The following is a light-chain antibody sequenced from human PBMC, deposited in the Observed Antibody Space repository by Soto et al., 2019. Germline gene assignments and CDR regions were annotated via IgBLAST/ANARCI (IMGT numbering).Light chain of an antibody. V-gene: IGLV1-44*01. CDR3: SAWDDSLNGWV. CDR2: NDD. CDR1: ISNIGKDT. Sequence: QSVLTQPPSVSGTPGLRVNISCSGGISNIGKDTVNWYQQLPGTAPKLLMFNDDKRPSGVPDRFSGYRSGTSASLAISGLQSEDEVVYFCSAWDDSLNGWVFGGGTKVTVL. J-gene: IGLJ3*02.